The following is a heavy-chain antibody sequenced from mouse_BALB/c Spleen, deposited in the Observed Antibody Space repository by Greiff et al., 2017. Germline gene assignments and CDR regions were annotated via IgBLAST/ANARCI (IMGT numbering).Heavy chain of an antibody. Sequence: EVQLQQSGAELVRSGASVKLSCTASGFNIQDYYMHWVKQRPEQGLEWIGWIDPENGDTEYAPKLQGKATMTADTSSNTAYLQLSSLTSEDTAVYYWNAAYYGNYVAWLAYGGQGTLGTVSA. V-gene: IGHV14-4*02. CDR2: IDPENGDT. CDR3: NAAYYGNYVAWLAY. J-gene: IGHJ3*01. D-gene: IGHD2-10*01. CDR1: GFNIQDYY.